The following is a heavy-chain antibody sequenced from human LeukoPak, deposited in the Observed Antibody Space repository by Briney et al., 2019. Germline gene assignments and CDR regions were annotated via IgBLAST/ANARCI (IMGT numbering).Heavy chain of an antibody. CDR2: MNPKRGNT. J-gene: IGHJ3*02. CDR3: ARSGDAFDI. D-gene: IGHD7-27*01. Sequence: ASVKVSCKASGYTFTSYDINWARQATGQGLEWMGWMNPKRGNTGYAQKFQGRVTMTRNTYISTAYMELSSLGSEDTAVYYCARSGDAFDIWGQGTMVTVSS. V-gene: IGHV1-8*01. CDR1: GYTFTSYD.